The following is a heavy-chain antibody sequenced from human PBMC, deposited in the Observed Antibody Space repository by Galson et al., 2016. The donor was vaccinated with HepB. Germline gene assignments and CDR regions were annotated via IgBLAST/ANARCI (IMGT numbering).Heavy chain of an antibody. J-gene: IGHJ4*02. D-gene: IGHD6-13*01. CDR2: IYPGDSDT. CDR1: EYRFSTYW. CDR3: ARTFSNTWSTTPGY. Sequence: QSGADVKKPGESLKIFCKGSEYRFSTYWIAWVRQKPGKGLEWMGVIYPGDSDTRYSPSFQGRVTISVDKSMNTALLQWSSLQASDTAIYYWARTFSNTWSTTPGYWGQGPLVTVSS. V-gene: IGHV5-51*01.